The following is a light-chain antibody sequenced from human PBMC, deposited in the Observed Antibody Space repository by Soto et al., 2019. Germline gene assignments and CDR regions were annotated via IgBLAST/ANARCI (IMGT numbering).Light chain of an antibody. CDR3: QQYNSYSVT. J-gene: IGKJ4*01. Sequence: DIQMTQSPSTLSASVGDRVTITCRASQSISSWLAWYQQKPGKAPKLLIYDASSLESGVPSRFSGSGSGTEFTLTISSLQPDDFATYYCQQYNSYSVTFGGGTKEEIK. CDR2: DAS. V-gene: IGKV1-5*01. CDR1: QSISSW.